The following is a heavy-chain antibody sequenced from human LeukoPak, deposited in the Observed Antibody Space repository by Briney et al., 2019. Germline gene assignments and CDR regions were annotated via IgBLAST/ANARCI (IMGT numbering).Heavy chain of an antibody. CDR3: ARNINAEYYYYYMDV. V-gene: IGHV4-39*07. J-gene: IGHJ6*03. CDR2: IYYSGST. D-gene: IGHD1/OR15-1a*01. Sequence: SETLSLTCTVSGGSISSSSYYWGWIRQPPGKGLEWIGSIYYSGSTYYNPSLKSRVTISVDTSKNQFSLKLSSVTAADTAVYYCARNINAEYYYYYMDVWGKGTTVTVSS. CDR1: GGSISSSSYY.